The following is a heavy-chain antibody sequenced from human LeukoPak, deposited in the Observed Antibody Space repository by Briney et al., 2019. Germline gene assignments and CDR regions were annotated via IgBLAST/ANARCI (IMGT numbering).Heavy chain of an antibody. J-gene: IGHJ4*02. V-gene: IGHV4-61*10. CDR1: GGSISSNNYY. CDR3: ARDWEYSSGWYYFDY. Sequence: SETLSLTCTVSGGSISSNNYYWNWIRQPAGKGLEWIGYIYYSGSTNYNPSLKSRVTISVDTSKNQFSLKLSSVTAADTAVYYCARDWEYSSGWYYFDYWGQGTLVTVSS. CDR2: IYYSGST. D-gene: IGHD6-19*01.